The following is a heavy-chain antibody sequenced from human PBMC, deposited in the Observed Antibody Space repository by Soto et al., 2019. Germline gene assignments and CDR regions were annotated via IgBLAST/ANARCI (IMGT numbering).Heavy chain of an antibody. CDR2: ISYDGSNK. CDR1: GFTFSSYG. Sequence: GGSLRLSCAASGFTFSSYGMHWVRQAPGKGLEWVAVISYDGSNKYYADSVKGRFTISRDNSKNTLYLQMNSLRAEDTAVYYCAKGALYSSGWQADYYYYGMDVWGQGTTVTVSS. V-gene: IGHV3-30*18. CDR3: AKGALYSSGWQADYYYYGMDV. J-gene: IGHJ6*02. D-gene: IGHD6-19*01.